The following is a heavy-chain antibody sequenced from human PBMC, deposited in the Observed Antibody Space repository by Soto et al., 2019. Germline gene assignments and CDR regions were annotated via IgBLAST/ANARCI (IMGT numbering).Heavy chain of an antibody. CDR3: ARATSSIAASEFDY. V-gene: IGHV1-69*13. J-gene: IGHJ4*02. D-gene: IGHD6-6*01. Sequence: SVKVSCKASGYTFTSYGISWVRQAPGQGLDWLGWFIPFFVTSNYAQKFQGRVTITSDESTSTAYMELSSLRSEYTAVYYCARATSSIAASEFDYWGQGTLVTVSS. CDR1: GYTFTSYG. CDR2: FIPFFVTS.